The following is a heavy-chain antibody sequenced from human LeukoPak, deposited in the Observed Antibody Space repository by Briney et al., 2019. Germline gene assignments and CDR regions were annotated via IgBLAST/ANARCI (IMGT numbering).Heavy chain of an antibody. D-gene: IGHD5-12*01. CDR1: GYTFTGYY. V-gene: IGHV1-2*02. CDR2: INPNSGGT. Sequence: ASVKVSCKASGYTFTGYYMHWVRQAPGQRLAWMGWINPNSGGTNYAQKFQGRVTMTRDTSISTAYMELSRLRSDDTAVYYCARGVGTYGGYDRTWYWGQGTLVTVSS. CDR3: ARGVGTYGGYDRTWY. J-gene: IGHJ4*02.